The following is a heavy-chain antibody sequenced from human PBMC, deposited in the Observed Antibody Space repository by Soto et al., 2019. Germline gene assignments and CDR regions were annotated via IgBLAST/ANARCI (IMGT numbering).Heavy chain of an antibody. CDR2: INPSGGST. D-gene: IGHD6-13*01. CDR3: ATAAYSTSWYDF. V-gene: IGHV1-46*04. CDR1: EYTFTDYY. J-gene: IGHJ5*01. Sequence: QVQLVQSGAEVKKPGASVKLSCKSSEYTFTDYYIHWVRQAPGQGLEWMGLINPSGGSTSYEQKLQGRVTMTRDTSTSTVYMELSSLRSEDTAVYYCATAAYSTSWYDFWGQGTLVTVSS.